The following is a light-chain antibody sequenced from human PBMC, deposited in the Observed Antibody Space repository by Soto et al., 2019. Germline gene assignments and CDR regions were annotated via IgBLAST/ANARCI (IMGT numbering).Light chain of an antibody. CDR2: EGS. J-gene: IGLJ2*01. CDR1: SRDVGSYNL. CDR3: CSYAGSSTGV. V-gene: IGLV2-23*01. Sequence: QSVLTQPASVSGSPGQSISISCTGTSRDVGSYNLVSWYQQHPGKAPKLMIYEGSKRPSGLSNRFSGSKSGNTASLTISGLQAEDEADYYCCSYAGSSTGVFGGGTKVTVL.